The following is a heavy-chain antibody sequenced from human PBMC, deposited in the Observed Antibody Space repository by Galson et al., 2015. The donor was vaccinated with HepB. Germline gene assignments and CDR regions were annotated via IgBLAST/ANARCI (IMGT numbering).Heavy chain of an antibody. CDR3: ARGYAPDY. CDR2: IKQDGSEK. D-gene: IGHD1-1*01. J-gene: IGHJ4*02. CDR1: GFTFSSYW. Sequence: SLRLSCAASGFTFSSYWMTWVRHPPGKGLECVANIKQDGSEKSYVDSVKGRFTISRDNAKNSLYLQMNSLRVEDTALYYCARGYAPDYWGQGTLVTVSS. V-gene: IGHV3-7*01.